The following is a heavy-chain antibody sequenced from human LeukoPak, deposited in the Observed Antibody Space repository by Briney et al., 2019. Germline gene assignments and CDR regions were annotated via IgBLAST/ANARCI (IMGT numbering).Heavy chain of an antibody. CDR2: IYYSAST. CDR1: GGSIRSTDYY. CDR3: TRTLYDILTASYFGSSQLFDT. D-gene: IGHD3-9*01. J-gene: IGHJ4*02. Sequence: SETLSLTCTVSGGSIRSTDYYWGWVRQPPGNGLEWIGSIYYSASTYYNTSLKSRVTISVDTSKDQFSLKLSSLTAADTAVYYCTRTLYDILTASYFGSSQLFDTWGQGTLVTASS. V-gene: IGHV4-39*01.